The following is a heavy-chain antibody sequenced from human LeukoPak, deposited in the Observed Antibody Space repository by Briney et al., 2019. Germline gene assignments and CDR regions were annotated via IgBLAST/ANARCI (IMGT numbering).Heavy chain of an antibody. J-gene: IGHJ3*02. CDR3: ARGGGATEHAGAFDI. Sequence: PSETLSLTCTVSGGSINRYYWSWIRQPPGKELEFLGYIYYSGSTDYNPSLKSRVTISLDTSKNQFSLKLSSVTAAGTAVYYCARGGGATEHAGAFDIWGQGTMVTVSS. V-gene: IGHV4-59*01. D-gene: IGHD1-26*01. CDR2: IYYSGST. CDR1: GGSINRYY.